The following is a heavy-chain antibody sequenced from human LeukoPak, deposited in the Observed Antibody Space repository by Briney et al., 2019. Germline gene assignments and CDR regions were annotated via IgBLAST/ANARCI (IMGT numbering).Heavy chain of an antibody. J-gene: IGHJ4*02. CDR1: GFTFSSYS. CDR3: ARGDSSGSYCPY. D-gene: IGHD3-22*01. CDR2: ISSSSSYI. V-gene: IGHV3-21*06. Sequence: GGSVRLSCAASGFTFSSYSMNWVRQAPGKGLEWVSSISSSSSYIYYADSVKGRFTISRDNAKNSLYLQMNSLRAEDTAVYYCARGDSSGSYCPYWGQGTLVTVSS.